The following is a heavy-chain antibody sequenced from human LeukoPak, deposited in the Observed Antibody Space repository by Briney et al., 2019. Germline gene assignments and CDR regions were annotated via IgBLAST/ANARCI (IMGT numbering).Heavy chain of an antibody. CDR1: GFRFSAYG. D-gene: IGHD3-10*01. Sequence: GTSLRLSCAASGFRFSAYGMHWVRQAPGKGLEWLAVISFDGSGKYYAGSVKGRFTISRDDSKNTLYLQMNSLRAEDTAVYYCAKDGSYYGSGSYFDYWGQGTLVTVSS. CDR3: AKDGSYYGSGSYFDY. J-gene: IGHJ4*02. V-gene: IGHV3-30*18. CDR2: ISFDGSGK.